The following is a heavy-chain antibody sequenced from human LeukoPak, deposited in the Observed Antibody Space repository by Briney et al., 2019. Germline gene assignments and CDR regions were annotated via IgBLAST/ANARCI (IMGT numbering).Heavy chain of an antibody. V-gene: IGHV4-30-2*01. CDR1: GDSISSGGYS. Sequence: PSQTLSLTCAVSGDSISSGGYSWSWIRQPPGKGLEWIGYIYHSGSTYYNPSLKSRVTISVDTSKNQFSLKLSSVTAADTAVYYCARGSKYYYDSSGYYWFDYWGQGTLVTVSS. CDR2: IYHSGST. J-gene: IGHJ4*02. D-gene: IGHD3-22*01. CDR3: ARGSKYYYDSSGYYWFDY.